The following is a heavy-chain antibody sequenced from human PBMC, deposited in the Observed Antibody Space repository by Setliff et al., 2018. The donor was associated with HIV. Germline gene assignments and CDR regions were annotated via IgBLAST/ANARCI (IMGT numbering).Heavy chain of an antibody. V-gene: IGHV4-34*01. CDR2: INQSGSA. CDR3: ARGRGPMGGDAFDI. CDR1: GGSFSGYY. D-gene: IGHD3-10*01. Sequence: PSETLSLTCAVYGGSFSGYYCSWIRQPPGKGLEWIGEINQSGSADYNPSLKSRVTISVDTSKNQFYLKLTSMIAADTAMFYCARGRGPMGGDAFDIWGQGTMVTVSS. J-gene: IGHJ3*02.